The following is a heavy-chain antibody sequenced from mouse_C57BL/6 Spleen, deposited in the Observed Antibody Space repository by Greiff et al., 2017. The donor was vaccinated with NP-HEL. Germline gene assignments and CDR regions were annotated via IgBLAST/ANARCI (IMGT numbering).Heavy chain of an antibody. CDR2: IYPRSGNT. D-gene: IGHD3-2*02. V-gene: IGHV1-81*01. Sequence: VQLQQSGAELARPGASVKLSCKASGYTFTSYGISWVKQRTGQGLEWIGEIYPRSGNTYYNEKFKGKATLTADKSSSTAYMELRSLTSEDSAVYFCARRTTAQATPLYYFDYWGQGTTLTVSS. CDR1: GYTFTSYG. CDR3: ARRTTAQATPLYYFDY. J-gene: IGHJ2*01.